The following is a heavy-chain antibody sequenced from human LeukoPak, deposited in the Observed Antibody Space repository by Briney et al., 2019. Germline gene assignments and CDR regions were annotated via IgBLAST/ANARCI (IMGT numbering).Heavy chain of an antibody. Sequence: PSETLSLTCAVYGGSFSGYYWSWIRQPPGKWLEWIGEINHSGSTNYNPSLKSRVTISVDTSKNQFSLKLSSVTAADTAVYYCARDSSGWYYYYYYMDVWGKGTTVTVSS. D-gene: IGHD6-19*01. J-gene: IGHJ6*03. V-gene: IGHV4-34*01. CDR1: GGSFSGYY. CDR2: INHSGST. CDR3: ARDSSGWYYYYYYMDV.